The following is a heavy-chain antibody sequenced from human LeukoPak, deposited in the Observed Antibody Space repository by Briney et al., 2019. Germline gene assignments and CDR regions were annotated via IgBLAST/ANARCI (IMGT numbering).Heavy chain of an antibody. V-gene: IGHV3-23*01. D-gene: IGHD6-13*01. CDR1: GFTFSSYA. CDR3: AKGEGAYSSSIYYYYGMDV. Sequence: GGSLRLSCAASGFTFSSYAMSWVRQAPGKGLGWVSAISGSGGSTYYADSVKGRFTISRDNSKNTLYLQMNSLRAEDTAAYYCAKGEGAYSSSIYYYYGMDVWGQGTTVTVSS. CDR2: ISGSGGST. J-gene: IGHJ6*02.